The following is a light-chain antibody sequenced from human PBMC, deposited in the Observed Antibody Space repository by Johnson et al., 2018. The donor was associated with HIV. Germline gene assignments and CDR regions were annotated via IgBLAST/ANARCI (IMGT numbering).Light chain of an antibody. CDR2: DNN. V-gene: IGLV1-51*01. Sequence: QSVLTQPPSVSAAPGQKVTISCSGSSSNIGNNYVSWYQQLPGTAPKLLIYDNNKRPSGIPDRFSGSKSGTSATLGITGPQTGAEADYYCGTWDSSLSAYVFGTGTKVTVL. CDR1: SSNIGNNY. J-gene: IGLJ1*01. CDR3: GTWDSSLSAYV.